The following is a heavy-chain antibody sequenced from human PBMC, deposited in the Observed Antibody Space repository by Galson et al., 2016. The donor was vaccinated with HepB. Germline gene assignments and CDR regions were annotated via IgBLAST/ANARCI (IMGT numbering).Heavy chain of an antibody. D-gene: IGHD6-19*01. J-gene: IGHJ4*02. CDR2: IYYRGST. CDR1: GGSISSYSYY. CDR3: ASPGSGWYYDY. V-gene: IGHV4-39*01. Sequence: SETLSLTCTVSGGSISSYSYYWGWIRQPPGKALEWIGGIYYRGSTSYNPSLKSRVTMSVDTSKNQFSLNLSSVTAADTAVYYCASPGSGWYYDYWGQGTLVTVSS.